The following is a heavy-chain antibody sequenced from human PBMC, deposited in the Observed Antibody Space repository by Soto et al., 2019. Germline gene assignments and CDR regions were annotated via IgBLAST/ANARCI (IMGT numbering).Heavy chain of an antibody. CDR1: GGSLSSYY. D-gene: IGHD3-3*01. Sequence: SETLSLTCTVSGGSLSSYYWSWIRQPPGKGLEWIGYIYYSGDTNYNPSLKSRLTISVDTSKNQFSLKLSSVTAADTAVYYCARVVTKYYYYYYYMDVWGKGTTVTVSS. CDR2: IYYSGDT. V-gene: IGHV4-59*01. CDR3: ARVVTKYYYYYYYMDV. J-gene: IGHJ6*03.